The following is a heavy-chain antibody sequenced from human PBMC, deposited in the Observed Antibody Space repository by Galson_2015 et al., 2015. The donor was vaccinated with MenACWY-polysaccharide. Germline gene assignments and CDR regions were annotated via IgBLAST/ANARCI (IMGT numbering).Heavy chain of an antibody. Sequence: LRLSCAAAGFTFSSYAVSWVRQAPGQGLEWVSSMSGSGGSTYYGDSVKGRFTISRDNSKNTLYLQMNSLRAEDTAIYYCARLSGYTYRSPYYSDYWGQGALVTVSS. CDR3: ARLSGYTYRSPYYSDY. CDR2: MSGSGGST. J-gene: IGHJ4*02. CDR1: GFTFSSYA. D-gene: IGHD5-12*01. V-gene: IGHV3-23*01.